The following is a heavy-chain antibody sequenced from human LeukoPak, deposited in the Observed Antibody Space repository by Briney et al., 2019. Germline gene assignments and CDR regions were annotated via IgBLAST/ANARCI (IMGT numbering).Heavy chain of an antibody. CDR3: ARDSSGWYIDY. Sequence: GASVKVSCKASGYTCTGYYMHWVRQAPGQGHEWMGWINPNSGGTNYAQKFQGRVTMTRDTSISTAYMELSRLRSDDTAVYYCARDSSGWYIDYWGQGTLVTVSS. V-gene: IGHV1-2*02. J-gene: IGHJ4*02. CDR1: GYTCTGYY. CDR2: INPNSGGT. D-gene: IGHD6-19*01.